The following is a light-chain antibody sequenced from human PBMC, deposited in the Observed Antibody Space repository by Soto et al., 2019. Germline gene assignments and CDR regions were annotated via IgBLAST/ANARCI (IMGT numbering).Light chain of an antibody. J-gene: IGKJ5*01. CDR3: QQRSNWPPT. CDR2: DAY. CDR1: QSVSSY. V-gene: IGKV3-11*01. Sequence: EIVLTQSPATLSLSPGERATLSCRASQSVSSYLAWYQQNPGQAPRLLIYDAYNRATGIPARFSGSGSRTNIPLTISSLEPEGFAVYYCQQRSNWPPTFGQGTRLEIK.